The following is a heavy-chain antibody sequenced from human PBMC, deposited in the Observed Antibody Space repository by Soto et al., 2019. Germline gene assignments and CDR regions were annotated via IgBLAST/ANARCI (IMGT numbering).Heavy chain of an antibody. J-gene: IGHJ4*02. D-gene: IGHD2-8*01. Sequence: SETLSLTCAVSGGSLSSSSRWSWVRQPPGKTLEWLGEIFYSGSTKYNPSLNSRVTISADQSKNDFSLRLSSVTAADTAVYYCVHHGGVPYYHDFWGQGMLVTVSS. CDR1: GGSLSSSSR. V-gene: IGHV4-4*02. CDR2: IFYSGST. CDR3: VHHGGVPYYHDF.